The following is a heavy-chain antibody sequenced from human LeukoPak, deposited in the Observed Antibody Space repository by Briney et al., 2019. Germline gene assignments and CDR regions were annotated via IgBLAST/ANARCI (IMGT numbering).Heavy chain of an antibody. V-gene: IGHV3-11*06. J-gene: IGHJ6*02. CDR2: ISSSSSYT. Sequence: PGGSLRLSCAASGFTFSDYYMSWIRQAPGKGLEWVSYISSSSSYTNYADSVKGRFTISRDNAKNSLYLQMNSLRAEATAVYYCAREPTEKVLRYFDWLPGDYYYYGMDVWGQGTTVTVSS. CDR3: AREPTEKVLRYFDWLPGDYYYYGMDV. D-gene: IGHD3-9*01. CDR1: GFTFSDYY.